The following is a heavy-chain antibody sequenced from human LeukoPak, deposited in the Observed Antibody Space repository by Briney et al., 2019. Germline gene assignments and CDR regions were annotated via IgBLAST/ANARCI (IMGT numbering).Heavy chain of an antibody. CDR1: GYTFTSYY. CDR2: INPSGGST. Sequence: ASVTVSCKASGYTFTSYYMHWVRQAPGQGLEWMGIINPSGGSTSYAQKFQGRVTMTRDMSTSTVYMELSSLRSEDTAVYYCARVSYCSSTSCPNWFDPWGQGTLVTVSS. D-gene: IGHD2-2*01. V-gene: IGHV1-46*01. CDR3: ARVSYCSSTSCPNWFDP. J-gene: IGHJ5*02.